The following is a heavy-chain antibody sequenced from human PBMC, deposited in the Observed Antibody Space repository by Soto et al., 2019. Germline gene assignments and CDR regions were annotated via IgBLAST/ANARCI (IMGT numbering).Heavy chain of an antibody. J-gene: IGHJ6*02. Sequence: EVQLVESGGGLVQPGGSLKLSCAASGFVFSGSAMHWVRQASGKGLEWVGRIRSRTDNYATAYAASVKGRFTISRDDSSNTAFLQMNSLKTEDTAVYYCSRLAEWEYYYGMDVCGQGTTVTVSS. V-gene: IGHV3-73*02. D-gene: IGHD1-26*01. CDR3: SRLAEWEYYYGMDV. CDR2: IRSRTDNYAT. CDR1: GFVFSGSA.